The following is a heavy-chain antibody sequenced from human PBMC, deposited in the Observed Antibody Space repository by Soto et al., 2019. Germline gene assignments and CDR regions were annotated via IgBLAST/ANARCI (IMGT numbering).Heavy chain of an antibody. CDR3: ARVSGSYYYGMDV. CDR1: GGSISSSNW. D-gene: IGHD1-26*01. Sequence: QVQLQESGPGLVKPSGTLSLTCAVSGGSISSSNWWSWVRQPPGKGLEWIGEIYHSGSTNYNPSLKSRVTIPVDKPKNQFSLKLSSVIAADTAVYDCARVSGSYYYGMDVWGQGTTVTVSS. J-gene: IGHJ6*02. CDR2: IYHSGST. V-gene: IGHV4-4*02.